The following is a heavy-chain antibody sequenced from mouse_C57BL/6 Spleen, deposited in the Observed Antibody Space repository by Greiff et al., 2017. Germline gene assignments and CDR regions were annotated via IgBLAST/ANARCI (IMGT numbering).Heavy chain of an antibody. CDR2: IWTGGGT. J-gene: IGHJ3*01. Sequence: QVQLQQSGPGLVAPSQSLSITCTVSGFSLTSYAISWVRQPPGKGLEWLGVIWTGGGTNYNSALKSRLSISKDNSKSHVFLKMNSLQTDDTARYYCAIDYDGGFAYWGQGTLVTVSA. CDR1: GFSLTSYA. CDR3: AIDYDGGFAY. D-gene: IGHD2-4*01. V-gene: IGHV2-9-1*01.